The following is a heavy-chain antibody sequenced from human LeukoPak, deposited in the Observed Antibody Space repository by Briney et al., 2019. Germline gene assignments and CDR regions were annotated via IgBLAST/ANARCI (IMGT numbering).Heavy chain of an antibody. V-gene: IGHV3-30*18. D-gene: IGHD2-2*01. CDR3: AKEQGDIVVVPAAPHDAFDI. Sequence: GGSLRLSCAASGFTFSSYGMHWVRQAPGKGLEWVAVISYDGSNKYYADSVKGRFTISRDNSKNTLYLQMNSLRAEDTAVYYCAKEQGDIVVVPAAPHDAFDIWGQGTMVTVSS. J-gene: IGHJ3*02. CDR2: ISYDGSNK. CDR1: GFTFSSYG.